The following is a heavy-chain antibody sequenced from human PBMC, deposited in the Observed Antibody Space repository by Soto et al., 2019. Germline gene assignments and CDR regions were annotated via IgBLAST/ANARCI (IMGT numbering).Heavy chain of an antibody. CDR2: IYYSGST. V-gene: IGHV4-30-4*01. Sequence: QVQLQESGPGLVKPSQTLSLTCTVSGGSISSGDYYWSWIRQPPGKGLEWIGYIYYSGSTYYNPSLKSRVTKSVDTSKNQFSLKLSSVTAADPAVYYCARVNCGGDCYSGYYYYGMDVWGQGTTVTVSS. CDR3: ARVNCGGDCYSGYYYYGMDV. CDR1: GGSISSGDYY. J-gene: IGHJ6*02. D-gene: IGHD2-21*02.